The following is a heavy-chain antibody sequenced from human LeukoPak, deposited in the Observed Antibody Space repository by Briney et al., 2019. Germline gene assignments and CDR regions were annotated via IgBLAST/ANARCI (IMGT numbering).Heavy chain of an antibody. D-gene: IGHD2-2*01. Sequence: ASVKVSCKASGYTFTSYGISWVRQAPGQGLEWMGWISAYNGNTNYAQKLQGRVTMTTDTSTSTAYMELRSLRSDDTAVYYCARDTIVVVPAAMDRFDPWGQGTLVTVSS. J-gene: IGHJ5*02. CDR2: ISAYNGNT. V-gene: IGHV1-18*01. CDR3: ARDTIVVVPAAMDRFDP. CDR1: GYTFTSYG.